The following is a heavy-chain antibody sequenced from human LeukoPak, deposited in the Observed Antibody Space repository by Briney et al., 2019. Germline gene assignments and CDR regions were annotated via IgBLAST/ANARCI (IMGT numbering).Heavy chain of an antibody. Sequence: GGSLRLSCAASGFTFTKYWIHWVRQAPGEGPVWVSRITSYGSGKNYADSVKGRFTISRDNAKNSLYLQMNSLRAGDTAVYYCARGPRRDGYSLKYWGQGTLVTVSS. CDR2: ITSYGSGK. V-gene: IGHV3-74*01. D-gene: IGHD5-24*01. J-gene: IGHJ4*02. CDR1: GFTFTKYW. CDR3: ARGPRRDGYSLKY.